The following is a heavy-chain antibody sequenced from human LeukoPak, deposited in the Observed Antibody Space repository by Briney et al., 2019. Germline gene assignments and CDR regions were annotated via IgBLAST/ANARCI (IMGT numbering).Heavy chain of an antibody. CDR3: ARDLSVRVVVAATAPRYYYFGMDV. CDR2: INHSGST. V-gene: IGHV4-34*01. J-gene: IGHJ6*04. CDR1: GGSFSGYY. Sequence: SETLSLTCAVYGGSFSGYYWSWIRQPPGKGLEWIGEINHSGSTNYNPSLKSRVTRSVAPSKAQSSLRLSSVPAADPAVYSCARDLSVRVVVAATAPRYYYFGMDVWGKPTTVTVSS. D-gene: IGHD2-15*01.